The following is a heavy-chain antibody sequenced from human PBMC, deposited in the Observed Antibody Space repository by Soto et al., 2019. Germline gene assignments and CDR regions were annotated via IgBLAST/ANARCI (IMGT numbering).Heavy chain of an antibody. CDR2: ISGSGGSS. V-gene: IGHV3-23*01. Sequence: EVQLLESGGGLIQPGGSLRLSCSASGFSFNSYAMMWVRQAPGKGLEWVSVISGSGGSSYFADSAKGRFTISRDNSKNMLYLEMNSLRAEDTARYFCAKGSIEYSASVDYGGQGTMVIVSS. CDR1: GFSFNSYA. D-gene: IGHD5-12*01. J-gene: IGHJ4*02. CDR3: AKGSIEYSASVDY.